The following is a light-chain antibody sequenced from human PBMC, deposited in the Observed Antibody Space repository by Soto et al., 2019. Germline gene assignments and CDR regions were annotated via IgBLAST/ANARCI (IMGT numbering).Light chain of an antibody. V-gene: IGKV3-20*01. CDR3: QQYGSSPFT. J-gene: IGKJ3*01. CDR1: QSVSSSY. Sequence: EIVLTQSPGTLSLSPGERATLSCRASQSVSSSYLAWYQQKPGQAPRLLIYGASSRATGIPDRFSGSGSGTDFTLTISRLEPEDCAVYYCQQYGSSPFTFGPWTKVDIK. CDR2: GAS.